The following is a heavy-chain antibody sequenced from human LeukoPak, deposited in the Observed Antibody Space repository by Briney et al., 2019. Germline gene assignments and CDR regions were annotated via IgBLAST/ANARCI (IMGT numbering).Heavy chain of an antibody. CDR3: AKDYLDIVVVPAALDAFDI. J-gene: IGHJ3*02. D-gene: IGHD2-2*03. CDR1: GFTFSRYA. V-gene: IGHV3-23*01. CDR2: ISRSGGST. Sequence: GGSLRLSCAASGFTFSRYAMSWVRQAPGKGLEWVSVISRSGGSTYYADSVKGRFTISRDNSKNTLYLQMNSLRAEDTAVYYCAKDYLDIVVVPAALDAFDIWGQGTMVTVSS.